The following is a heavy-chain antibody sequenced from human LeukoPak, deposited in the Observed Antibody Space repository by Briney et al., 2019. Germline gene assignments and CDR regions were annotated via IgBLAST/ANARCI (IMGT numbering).Heavy chain of an antibody. D-gene: IGHD3-9*01. CDR1: GFTFSSYA. J-gene: IGHJ4*02. V-gene: IGHV3-23*01. CDR3: AREAIRYFDY. Sequence: HPGGSLRLSCAASGFTFSSYAMSWVRQAPGEGLEWVSAISGSGGTTYYADSVKGRFTISRDNSKNTLYLQMGSLRAEDMGVYYCAREAIRYFDYWGQGTLVTVSS. CDR2: ISGSGGTT.